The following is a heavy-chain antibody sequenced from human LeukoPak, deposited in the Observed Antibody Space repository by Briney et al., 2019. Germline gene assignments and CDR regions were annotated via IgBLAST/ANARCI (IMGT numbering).Heavy chain of an antibody. CDR1: GGSFSGYY. V-gene: IGHV4-59*08. J-gene: IGHJ4*02. CDR3: ARLMYSSSWVRIDY. Sequence: PSETLSLTCAVYGGSFSGYYWSWIRQPPGKGLEWIGYIYYSGSTNYNPSLKSRVTISVGTSKNQFSLKLSSVTAADTAVYYCARLMYSSSWVRIDYWGQGTLVTVSS. D-gene: IGHD6-13*01. CDR2: IYYSGST.